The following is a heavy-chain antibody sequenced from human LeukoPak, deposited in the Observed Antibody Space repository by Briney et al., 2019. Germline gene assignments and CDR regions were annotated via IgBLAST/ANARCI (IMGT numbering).Heavy chain of an antibody. CDR3: ARGGYCSGGSCYLDYYGMDV. D-gene: IGHD2-15*01. Sequence: PGGSLRLSCAASGFTFSNYAMSWVRQAPGKGLEWVSAISGNGGGTYYADSVKGRFIISRDNSKNTLYLQMNSLRAEDTAVYYCARGGYCSGGSCYLDYYGMDVWGQGTTVTVSS. CDR2: ISGNGGGT. J-gene: IGHJ6*02. CDR1: GFTFSNYA. V-gene: IGHV3-23*01.